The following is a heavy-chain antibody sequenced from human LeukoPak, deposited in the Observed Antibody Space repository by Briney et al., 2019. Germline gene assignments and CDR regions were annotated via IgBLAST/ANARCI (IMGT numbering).Heavy chain of an antibody. V-gene: IGHV3-74*01. CDR1: EFSFSNYW. CDR3: ARSNYGSGSYYYFDY. CDR2: ITGDGSST. J-gene: IGHJ4*02. D-gene: IGHD3-10*01. Sequence: PGGSLRLSCVASEFSFSNYWMHWVRQAPGKGLVWVSWITGDGSSTRYADSVKGRFTISRDNAKNTLYLQVNSLRAEDTAVYYCARSNYGSGSYYYFDYWGQGTLVTVSS.